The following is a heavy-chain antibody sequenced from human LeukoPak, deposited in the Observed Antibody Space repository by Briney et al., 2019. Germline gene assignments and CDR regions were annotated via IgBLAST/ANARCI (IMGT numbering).Heavy chain of an antibody. D-gene: IGHD2-15*01. V-gene: IGHV3-48*04. CDR3: ARGVLLTFDP. J-gene: IGHJ5*02. CDR2: ITSSGSTM. Sequence: PGGSLRLSCAASGFTFSSYSMNWVRQAPGRGLEWVSYITSSGSTMYYADSLKGRFTISRDNAKNSLYLQMNSLRAEDTAVYYCARGVLLTFDPWGQGTLVTVSS. CDR1: GFTFSSYS.